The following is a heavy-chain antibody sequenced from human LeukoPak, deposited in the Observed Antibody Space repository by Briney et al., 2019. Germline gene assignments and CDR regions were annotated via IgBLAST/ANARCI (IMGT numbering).Heavy chain of an antibody. CDR2: MRYDGSNR. CDR1: GFTFSSYG. J-gene: IGHJ6*03. D-gene: IGHD4-17*01. V-gene: IGHV3-30*02. CDR3: ARDPYNGYYGDDYYYYMDV. Sequence: GGSLRLSCAASGFTFSSYGMHWVRQAPGKGLEWVAFMRYDGSNRNYADSVKGRFTISRDNAKNSLSLQMNSLRAEDTAVYYCARDPYNGYYGDDYYYYMDVWGKGTTVTISS.